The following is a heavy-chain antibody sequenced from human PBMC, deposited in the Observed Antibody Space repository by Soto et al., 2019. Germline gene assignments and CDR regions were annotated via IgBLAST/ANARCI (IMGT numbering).Heavy chain of an antibody. CDR2: INHSGST. CDR3: ASNPRIAAGYYYYGMDV. D-gene: IGHD6-13*01. Sequence: ETLSLTCAVYGGSVSGYYWSWIRQPPGKGLEWIGEINHSGSTNYNPSLKSRVNISVDTSKNQFSLKLSSVTAADTAVYYCASNPRIAAGYYYYGMDVWGQGTTVTVSS. V-gene: IGHV4-34*01. J-gene: IGHJ6*02. CDR1: GGSVSGYY.